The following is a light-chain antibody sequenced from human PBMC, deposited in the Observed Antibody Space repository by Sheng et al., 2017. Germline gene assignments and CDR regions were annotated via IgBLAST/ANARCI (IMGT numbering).Light chain of an antibody. V-gene: IGKV1-27*01. CDR1: QGTSNH. CDR3: QSYNRVPRS. Sequence: DIQMTQSPSSLSASVGDRVTITCRASQGTSNHLAWYQQKPGKVPRLLVYASYSLQSGAPSRFRGSRSGTEFTLTISSLQPEDFATYYCQSYNRVPRSFGQGTRLDIK. CDR2: ASY. J-gene: IGKJ5*01.